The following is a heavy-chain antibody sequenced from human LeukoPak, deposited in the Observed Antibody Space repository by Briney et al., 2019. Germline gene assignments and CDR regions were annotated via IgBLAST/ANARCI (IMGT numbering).Heavy chain of an antibody. CDR3: ATPRGSGSYLAFDY. V-gene: IGHV3-74*01. CDR1: GFTFSSYW. Sequence: PGGSLRLPCAASGFTFSSYWMHWVRQAPGKGLVWVSRISTDASSTTYADSVKGRFTISRDNAKDTLYLQMNSLRAEDTAVYYCATPRGSGSYLAFDYWGQGTLVTVSS. J-gene: IGHJ4*02. CDR2: ISTDASST. D-gene: IGHD1-26*01.